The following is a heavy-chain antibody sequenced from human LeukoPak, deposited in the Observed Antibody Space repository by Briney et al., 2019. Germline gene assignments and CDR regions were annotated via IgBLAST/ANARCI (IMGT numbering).Heavy chain of an antibody. CDR1: GYTFSDYW. CDR3: ARGRFCDSGNCYLDY. V-gene: IGHV3-7*01. J-gene: IGHJ4*02. CDR2: IKPDGRDK. Sequence: PGGSLRLSCAASGYTFSDYWMSWVRQAPGKGLERVANIKPDGRDKYHVDSVKGRFTISRGNAKASLYLLMNSLRAEDTAVYYCARGRFCDSGNCYLDYWGQGTLVTVSS. D-gene: IGHD4-23*01.